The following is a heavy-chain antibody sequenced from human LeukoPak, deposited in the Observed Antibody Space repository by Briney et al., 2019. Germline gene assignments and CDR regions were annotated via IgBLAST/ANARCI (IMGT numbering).Heavy chain of an antibody. V-gene: IGHV1-18*01. CDR2: ISAYNGNT. CDR3: ARSVVGFGELLLSYFDY. D-gene: IGHD3-10*01. J-gene: IGHJ4*02. Sequence: ASVKVSCKASGYTFTSYGISWVRQAPGQGLEWMGWISAYNGNTNYARKLQGRVTMTTDTSTSTAYMELRSLRSDDTAVYYCARSVVGFGELLLSYFDYWGQGTLVTVSS. CDR1: GYTFTSYG.